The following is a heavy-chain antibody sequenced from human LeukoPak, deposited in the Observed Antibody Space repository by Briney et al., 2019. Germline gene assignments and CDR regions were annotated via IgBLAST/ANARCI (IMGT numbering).Heavy chain of an antibody. CDR3: ARDISNRPLRYMDV. CDR2: IYSGGST. CDR1: GFTVSSNY. D-gene: IGHD1-14*01. Sequence: GGSLRLSCAASGFTVSSNYMSWVRQAPGKGLEWVSVIYSGGSTYYADSVKGRFTISRDNSKNTLYLQMGSLRAEDMAVYYCARDISNRPLRYMDVWGKGTTVTISS. J-gene: IGHJ6*03. V-gene: IGHV3-66*01.